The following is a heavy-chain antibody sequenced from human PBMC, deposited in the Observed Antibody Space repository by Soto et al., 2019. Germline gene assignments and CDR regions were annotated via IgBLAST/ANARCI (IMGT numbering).Heavy chain of an antibody. CDR1: GGSISSSSYY. J-gene: IGHJ6*02. D-gene: IGHD2-2*01. CDR2: IYYSGST. V-gene: IGHV4-39*01. CDR3: ARLYCSSTRCRPLYYYGXDV. Sequence: SETLSLTCTVSGGSISSSSYYWGWIRQPPGKGLEWIGSIYYSGSTYYNPSLKSRVTISVDTSKNQFSLKLSSVTAADTAVYYCARLYCSSTRCRPLYYYGXDVWGQGTTVTVSS.